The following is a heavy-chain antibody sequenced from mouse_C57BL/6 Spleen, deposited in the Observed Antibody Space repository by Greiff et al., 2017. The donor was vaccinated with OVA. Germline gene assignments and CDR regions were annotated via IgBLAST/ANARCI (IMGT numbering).Heavy chain of an antibody. V-gene: IGHV5-17*01. CDR3: ARITTAYYFDY. CDR2: ISSGSSTI. J-gene: IGHJ2*01. CDR1: GFTFSDYG. D-gene: IGHD1-2*01. Sequence: EVKLVESGGGLVKPGGSLKLSCAASGFTFSDYGMHWVRQAPEKGLEWVAYISSGSSTIYYADTVKGRFTIYRDNAKNTLFLQLTSLRSEDTAMYYCARITTAYYFDYWGQGTTLTVSS.